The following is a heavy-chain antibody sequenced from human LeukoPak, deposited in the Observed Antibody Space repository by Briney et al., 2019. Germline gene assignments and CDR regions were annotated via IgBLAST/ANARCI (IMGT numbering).Heavy chain of an antibody. D-gene: IGHD4-17*01. CDR2: INHSGST. V-gene: IGHV4-34*01. CDR3: ARDVEDDYGDYYFDY. Sequence: PSETLSLTCAVYGGSFSGYYWSWIRQPPGKGLEWIGEINHSGSTNYNPSLKSRVTISVDTSKNQFSLKLSSMTAADTAVYYCARDVEDDYGDYYFDYWGQGTLVTVSS. J-gene: IGHJ4*02. CDR1: GGSFSGYY.